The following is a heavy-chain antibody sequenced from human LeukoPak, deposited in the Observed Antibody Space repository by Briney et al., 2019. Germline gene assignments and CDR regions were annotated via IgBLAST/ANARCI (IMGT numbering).Heavy chain of an antibody. D-gene: IGHD2-15*01. CDR2: ISSSSSYT. Sequence: GGSLRLSCAASGFTFSDYYMSWIRQAPGKGLEWVSYISSSSSYTNYADSVKGRFTISRDNAKNSLYLQMNSLRAEDTAVYYCARAYCSGGSCYRFFDYWGQGTLVTVSS. CDR1: GFTFSDYY. CDR3: ARAYCSGGSCYRFFDY. V-gene: IGHV3-11*06. J-gene: IGHJ4*02.